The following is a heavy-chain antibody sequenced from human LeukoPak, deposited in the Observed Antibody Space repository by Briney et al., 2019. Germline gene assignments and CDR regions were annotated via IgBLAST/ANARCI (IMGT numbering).Heavy chain of an antibody. CDR1: GFTFSSYA. D-gene: IGHD2-2*01. J-gene: IGHJ4*02. Sequence: GSLRLSCAASGFTFSSYAMSWVRQPPGKGLEWIASIYYSGTTYYTPSLKSRVTISVDTSRNQFSLKLSSVTAADTAVYFCARTYCSSTSCYLDYWGQGTLVTVSS. CDR3: ARTYCSSTSCYLDY. V-gene: IGHV4-39*01. CDR2: IYYSGTT.